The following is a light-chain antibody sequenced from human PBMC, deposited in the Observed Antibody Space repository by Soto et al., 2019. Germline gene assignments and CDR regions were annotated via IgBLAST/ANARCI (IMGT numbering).Light chain of an antibody. Sequence: EIVLTQSPATLSLSPGERATLSCRASQSVGSYLAWYQQKPGQAPRLLIYDASNRATGIPARFSGSGSGTDFTLTISSLEPEDFAFYYCQQPSNLWLTFGGGTKVEIK. CDR2: DAS. CDR1: QSVGSY. CDR3: QQPSNLWLT. V-gene: IGKV3-11*01. J-gene: IGKJ4*01.